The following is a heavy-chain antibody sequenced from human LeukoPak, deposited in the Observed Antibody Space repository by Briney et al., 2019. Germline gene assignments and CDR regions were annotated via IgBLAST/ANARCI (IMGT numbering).Heavy chain of an antibody. Sequence: ASVKVSCKASGYTFTSYGINWVRQAPGQGLEWMGWISGYNGNTDYAQRFQDRLTMTTDTSTSTAYMELRSLRSDDTAVYYCARDLMTVTTYWFDPWGQGTLVTVSS. J-gene: IGHJ5*02. CDR2: ISGYNGNT. CDR1: GYTFTSYG. CDR3: ARDLMTVTTYWFDP. V-gene: IGHV1-18*01. D-gene: IGHD4-17*01.